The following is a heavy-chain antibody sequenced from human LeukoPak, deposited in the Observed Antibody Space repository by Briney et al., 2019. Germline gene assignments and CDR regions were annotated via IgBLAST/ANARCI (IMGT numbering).Heavy chain of an antibody. J-gene: IGHJ3*02. Sequence: PSETLSLTCAVYGGSFSGYYWSWIRQPPGKGLEWIGEINHSGSTNYNPSLKSRVTISVDTSKNQFSLKLSSVTAADTAVYYCVSGSYSVAFDIWGQGIMVTVSS. V-gene: IGHV4-34*01. D-gene: IGHD1-26*01. CDR2: INHSGST. CDR3: VSGSYSVAFDI. CDR1: GGSFSGYY.